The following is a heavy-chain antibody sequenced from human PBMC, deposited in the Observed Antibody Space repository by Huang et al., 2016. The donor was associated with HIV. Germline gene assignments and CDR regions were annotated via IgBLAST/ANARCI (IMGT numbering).Heavy chain of an antibody. J-gene: IGHJ4*02. CDR3: AKEGDTGAALGY. CDR1: GFTVSTNY. D-gene: IGHD2-8*02. CDR2: IYSGGTT. Sequence: EVQLVESGGGLIQPGGSLRLSCAASGFTVSTNYMTWVRQAPGKGVEWVSLIYSGGTTYYADSGKGRFTISRDDSENTLYLHMTSLRAGDTAVYYCAKEGDTGAALGYWGQGTLVTVS. V-gene: IGHV3-53*01.